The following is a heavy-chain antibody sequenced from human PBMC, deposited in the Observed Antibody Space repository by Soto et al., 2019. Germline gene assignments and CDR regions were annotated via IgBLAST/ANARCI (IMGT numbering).Heavy chain of an antibody. Sequence: EASVKVSCKASGYTFTSYGISWVRQAPGQGLEWMGWISAYNGNTNYAQKLQGRVTMTTDTSTSTAYMELRSLRSDDTAVYYCARMGTGNYYDSSGNTHPFDYWGQGTLVTVSS. CDR1: GYTFTSYG. CDR3: ARMGTGNYYDSSGNTHPFDY. V-gene: IGHV1-18*01. D-gene: IGHD3-22*01. J-gene: IGHJ4*02. CDR2: ISAYNGNT.